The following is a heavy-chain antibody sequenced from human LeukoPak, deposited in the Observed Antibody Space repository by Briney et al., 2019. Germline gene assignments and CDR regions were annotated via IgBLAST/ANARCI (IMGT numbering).Heavy chain of an antibody. CDR2: ISGSGGSA. CDR3: AKGPTGDFWSGYPY. CDR1: GFTFSSYA. J-gene: IGHJ4*02. Sequence: GGSLRLSCAASGFTFSSYAMSWVRQAPGKGLEWVSAISGSGGSAYYADSVKGRFTISRDSSKNTLYLQMNSLRAEDTAVYYCAKGPTGDFWSGYPYWGQGTLVTVSS. D-gene: IGHD3-3*01. V-gene: IGHV3-23*01.